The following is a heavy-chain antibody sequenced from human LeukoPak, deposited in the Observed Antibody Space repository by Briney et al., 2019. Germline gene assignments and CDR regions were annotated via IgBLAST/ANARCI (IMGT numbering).Heavy chain of an antibody. Sequence: GGSLRLSCTASGFSFSSYDMNWVRQAPGKGLEWVAMISYDGSKKNYADSVKGRFTISRDNSKNTLYLQMNSLRAEDTAVYYCARGRDAFDIWGQGTMVTVSS. CDR1: GFSFSSYD. J-gene: IGHJ3*02. CDR2: ISYDGSKK. CDR3: ARGRDAFDI. V-gene: IGHV3-30*04.